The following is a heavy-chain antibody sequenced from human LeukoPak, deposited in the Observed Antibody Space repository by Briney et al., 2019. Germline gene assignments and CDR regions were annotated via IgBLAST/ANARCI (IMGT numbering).Heavy chain of an antibody. CDR3: SRGVSYYYDSSGYWIDY. CDR1: GGSISRYY. Sequence: SETLSLTCTVSGGSISRYYWSWIRQPPGEGLEWIGHIHYSGNSNYNPTLKSRATISVDTSKNQFSLKLSSVTAADTAVYYCSRGVSYYYDSSGYWIDYWGQGTLVTVSS. J-gene: IGHJ4*02. D-gene: IGHD3-22*01. V-gene: IGHV4-59*01. CDR2: IHYSGNS.